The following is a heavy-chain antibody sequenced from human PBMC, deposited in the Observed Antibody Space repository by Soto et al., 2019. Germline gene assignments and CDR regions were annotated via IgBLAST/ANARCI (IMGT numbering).Heavy chain of an antibody. D-gene: IGHD1-26*01. Sequence: QVQLVQSGAEVKKPGSSVKVSCKASGGTFSSYAISWVRQAPGQGLEWMGGIIPIFGTADYAQKFQGRVTITADESTSTAYMELSSLRSEDTAVYYCASHSGSSPEGRYYYGMDVWGQGITVTVSS. CDR1: GGTFSSYA. V-gene: IGHV1-69*12. CDR2: IIPIFGTA. J-gene: IGHJ6*02. CDR3: ASHSGSSPEGRYYYGMDV.